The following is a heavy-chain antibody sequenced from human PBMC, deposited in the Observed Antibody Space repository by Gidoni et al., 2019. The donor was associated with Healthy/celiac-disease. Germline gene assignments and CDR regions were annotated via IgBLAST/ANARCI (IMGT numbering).Heavy chain of an antibody. V-gene: IGHV3-49*02. Sequence: TTEYAASVKGRFTISRDDSKSIAYLQMNSLKTEDTAVYYCTRDPPGGYFDYWGQGTLVTVSS. CDR3: TRDPPGGYFDY. J-gene: IGHJ4*02. D-gene: IGHD3-16*01. CDR2: TT.